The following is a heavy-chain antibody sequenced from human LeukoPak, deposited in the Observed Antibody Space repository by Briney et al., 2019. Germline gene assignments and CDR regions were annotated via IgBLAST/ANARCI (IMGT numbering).Heavy chain of an antibody. CDR2: IHTSGST. CDR1: GGSISSSY. Sequence: PSETLSLTCTVSGGSISSSYWTWIRQPPGKGLEWIGRIHTSGSTNYNPSLKSRVTMSVDTSKNQFSLKLSSVTAADTAMYYCARHDYSNYPVFNYWGQGTLVTVSS. D-gene: IGHD4-11*01. V-gene: IGHV4-4*07. J-gene: IGHJ4*02. CDR3: ARHDYSNYPVFNY.